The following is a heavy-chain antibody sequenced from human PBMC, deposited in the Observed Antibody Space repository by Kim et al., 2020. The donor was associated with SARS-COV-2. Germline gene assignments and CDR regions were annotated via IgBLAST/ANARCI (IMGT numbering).Heavy chain of an antibody. CDR3: ATATAVRGVITDYNYYYGMDV. J-gene: IGHJ6*02. D-gene: IGHD3-10*01. CDR2: FDPEDGET. Sequence: ASVKVSCKVSGYTLIELSMHWVRQAPGKGLEWMGGFDPEDGETIYAQKFQGRVTMTEDTSTDTAHMELSSLRSEDTAMYYCATATAVRGVITDYNYYYGMDVWGQGTTVTGSS. CDR1: GYTLIELS. V-gene: IGHV1-24*01.